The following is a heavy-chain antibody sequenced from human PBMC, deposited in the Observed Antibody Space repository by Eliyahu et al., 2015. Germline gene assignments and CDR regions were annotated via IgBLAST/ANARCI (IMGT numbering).Heavy chain of an antibody. CDR1: GGSISSSSYY. D-gene: IGHD6-13*01. Sequence: QLQLQESGPGLVKPSETLSLTCTVXGGSISSSSYYWGXIRQPPGKGLEWIGSIYYSGSTYYNPSLKSRVTISVDTSKNQFSLKLSSVTAADTAVYYCARHAVWDPFIAAAGTSQYYFDYWGQGTLVTVSS. CDR3: ARHAVWDPFIAAAGTSQYYFDY. CDR2: IYYSGST. V-gene: IGHV4-39*01. J-gene: IGHJ4*02.